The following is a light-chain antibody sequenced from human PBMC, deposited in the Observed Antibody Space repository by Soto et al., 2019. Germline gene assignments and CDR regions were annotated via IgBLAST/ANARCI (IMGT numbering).Light chain of an antibody. CDR1: QGITSY. J-gene: IGKJ5*01. CDR3: QQSYSTLSIT. CDR2: SAS. Sequence: IHCTQSPSSLSASEIVIVTITFLVSQGITSYLAWYQQRPGKAPGLLIYSASTLQSGVPSRFSDSGYGTDFSLTISNLQPEDFATYYCQQSYSTLSITFGQGTRLEIK. V-gene: IGKV1-39*01.